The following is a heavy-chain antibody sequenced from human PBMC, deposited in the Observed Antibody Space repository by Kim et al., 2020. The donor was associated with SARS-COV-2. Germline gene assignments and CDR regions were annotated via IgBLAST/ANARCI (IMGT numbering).Heavy chain of an antibody. Sequence: YADSVKGRFTISRDNARNSLFLQMNSLRAEDTAVYYCARRSAVVTNFDSWGQGTLVTVSS. V-gene: IGHV3-48*03. J-gene: IGHJ4*02. CDR3: ARRSAVVTNFDS. D-gene: IGHD2-15*01.